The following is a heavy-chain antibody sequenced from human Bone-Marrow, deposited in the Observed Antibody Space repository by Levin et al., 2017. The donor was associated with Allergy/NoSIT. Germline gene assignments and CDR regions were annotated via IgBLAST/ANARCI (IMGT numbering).Heavy chain of an antibody. Sequence: PSQTLSLTCVVSGDSIPSSYYWSWVRQSPGKGLEWIGKIFHSGRTNYTPSLKSRVAISLDKSKNQFSLNLSSVTAADTAVYYCARVTGTSNNYYFDRWGQGTLVTVSS. J-gene: IGHJ4*02. CDR2: IFHSGRT. CDR1: GDSIPSSYY. V-gene: IGHV4-4*02. D-gene: IGHD1-1*01. CDR3: ARVTGTSNNYYFDR.